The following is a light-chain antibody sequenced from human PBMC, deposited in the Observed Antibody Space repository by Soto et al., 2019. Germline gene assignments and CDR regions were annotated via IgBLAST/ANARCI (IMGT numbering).Light chain of an antibody. CDR3: QQYNVWPLT. J-gene: IGKJ4*01. CDR2: GAS. CDR1: QSVSSSY. V-gene: IGKV3-20*01. Sequence: EVVLTQSPGTLSLSPGERATLSCRASQSVSSSYLAWYQQKHGQAPRLLIYGASSRATGIPDRISGCGSGTDLTLTISSLQSEDFAVYSCQQYNVWPLTFGGGTKVEFK.